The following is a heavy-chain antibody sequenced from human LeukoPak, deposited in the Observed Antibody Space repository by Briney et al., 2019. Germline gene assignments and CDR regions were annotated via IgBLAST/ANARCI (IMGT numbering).Heavy chain of an antibody. CDR3: ARVEVREGYGSGNSYYYYGMDV. Sequence: LPGGSLRLSCAASGFTFSSYAMHWVRQAPGKGLEWVAVISYDGSNKYYADSVKGRFTISRDNSKNTLYLQVNSLRAEDTAVYYCARVEVREGYGSGNSYYYYGMDVWGKGTTVTVSS. D-gene: IGHD3-10*01. V-gene: IGHV3-30*04. CDR2: ISYDGSNK. CDR1: GFTFSSYA. J-gene: IGHJ6*04.